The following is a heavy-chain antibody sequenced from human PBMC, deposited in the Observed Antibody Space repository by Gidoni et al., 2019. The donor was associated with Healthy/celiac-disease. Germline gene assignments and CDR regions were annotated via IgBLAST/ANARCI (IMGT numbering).Heavy chain of an antibody. CDR3: ARDVRRYCSSTSCYRGRYFDL. V-gene: IGHV4-4*07. J-gene: IGHJ2*01. Sequence: QVQLQESGPGLVKPSETLSLTCTVSGGSISSYYWSWIRQPAGKGLEWIGRIYTSGSTNYNPSLKSRVTMSVDTSKNQFSLKLSSVTAADTAVYYCARDVRRYCSSTSCYRGRYFDLWGRGTLVTVSS. CDR1: GGSISSYY. CDR2: IYTSGST. D-gene: IGHD2-2*02.